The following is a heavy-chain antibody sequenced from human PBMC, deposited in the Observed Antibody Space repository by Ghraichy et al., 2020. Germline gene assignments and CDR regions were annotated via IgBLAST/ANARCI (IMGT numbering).Heavy chain of an antibody. J-gene: IGHJ4*02. V-gene: IGHV3-21*01. Sequence: GESLRLSCAASGFTFSSYSMNWVRQAPGKGLEWVSSISSSSSYLYYADSVKGRFTISRDNAKNSLYLQMNSLRAEDTAVYYCAREATYYDSSGFDYWGQGTLVTVSS. CDR3: AREATYYDSSGFDY. CDR1: GFTFSSYS. D-gene: IGHD3-22*01. CDR2: ISSSSSYL.